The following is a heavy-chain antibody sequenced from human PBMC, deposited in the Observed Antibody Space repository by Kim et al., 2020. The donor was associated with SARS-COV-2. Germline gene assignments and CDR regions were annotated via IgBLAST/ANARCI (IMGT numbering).Heavy chain of an antibody. V-gene: IGHV3-7*03. CDR1: GFTFSNYW. CDR3: TTGGGAY. D-gene: IGHD3-16*01. CDR2: IKQDGSEK. Sequence: GGSLRLSCAASGFTFSNYWMTWVRQAPGKGLEWVANIKQDGSEKYYVDSVKGRFTISRDNAKNSLYLQVNSLRAEDTAFYYCTTGGGAYWGQGTLVTVSS. J-gene: IGHJ4*02.